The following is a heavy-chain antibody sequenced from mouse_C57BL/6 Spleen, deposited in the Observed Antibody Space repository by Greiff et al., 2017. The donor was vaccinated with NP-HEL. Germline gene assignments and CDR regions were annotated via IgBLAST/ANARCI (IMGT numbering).Heavy chain of an antibody. V-gene: IGHV7-1*01. Sequence: EVKVVESGGGLVQSGRSLRLSCATSGFTFSDFYMEWVRQAPGKGLEWIAASRNKANDYTTEYSASVKGRFIVSRDTSQSILYLQMNALRAEDTAIYYCARGNYYAMDYWGQGTSVTVSS. CDR1: GFTFSDFY. CDR3: ARGNYYAMDY. CDR2: SRNKANDYTT. J-gene: IGHJ4*01.